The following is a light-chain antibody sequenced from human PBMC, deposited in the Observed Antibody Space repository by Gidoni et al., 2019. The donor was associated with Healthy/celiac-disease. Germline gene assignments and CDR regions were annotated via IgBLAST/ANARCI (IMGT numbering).Light chain of an antibody. CDR3: MQALQPLYT. CDR2: LGS. J-gene: IGKJ2*01. V-gene: IGKV2-28*01. Sequence: SPQLLIYLGSNRASGAPDRFSGSGSGTDFTPKISIVEDEDDGVYYCMQALQPLYTFGPXTKLEIK.